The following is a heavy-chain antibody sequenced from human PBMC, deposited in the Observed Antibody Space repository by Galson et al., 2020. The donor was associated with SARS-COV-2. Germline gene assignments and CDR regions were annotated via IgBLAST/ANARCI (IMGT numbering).Heavy chain of an antibody. J-gene: IGHJ4*02. CDR1: GGSISSSSYY. V-gene: IGHV4-39*07. D-gene: IGHD3-16*01. Sequence: SETLSLTCTVSGGSISSSSYYWGWIRQPPGKGLEWIGSIYYSGSTYYNPSLKSRVTISVDTSKNQFSLKLSSVTAADTAVYYCARVRMITFGGAAFDYWGQGTLVTVSS. CDR3: ARVRMITFGGAAFDY. CDR2: IYYSGST.